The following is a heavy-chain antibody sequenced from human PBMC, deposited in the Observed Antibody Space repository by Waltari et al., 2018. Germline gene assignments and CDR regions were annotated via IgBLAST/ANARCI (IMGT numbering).Heavy chain of an antibody. V-gene: IGHV4-38-2*02. CDR2: IYHSGST. D-gene: IGHD2-15*01. CDR1: GYSISSGYY. CDR3: AREESGAFDY. Sequence: QVQLQESGPGLVKPSETLSLTCAVSGYSISSGYYWGWIRQPPGKGLEWIGSIYHSGSTYYNPSLKSRVTISVDTSKNQFSLKLSSVTAADTAVYYCAREESGAFDYWGQGTLVTVSS. J-gene: IGHJ4*02.